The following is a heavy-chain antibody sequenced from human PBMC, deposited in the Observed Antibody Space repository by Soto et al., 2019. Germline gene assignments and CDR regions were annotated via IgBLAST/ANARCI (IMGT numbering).Heavy chain of an antibody. D-gene: IGHD6-13*01. Sequence: GGSLRLSCAASGFTFSNAWMSWVRQAPGKGLEWVGRIKSKTDGGTTDYAAPVKGRFTISRDDSKTTLYLQMNSLKTEDTAVYYCTTEIAAAGTGDAFDIWGQGTMVTVSS. CDR1: GFTFSNAW. CDR2: IKSKTDGGTT. J-gene: IGHJ3*02. CDR3: TTEIAAAGTGDAFDI. V-gene: IGHV3-15*01.